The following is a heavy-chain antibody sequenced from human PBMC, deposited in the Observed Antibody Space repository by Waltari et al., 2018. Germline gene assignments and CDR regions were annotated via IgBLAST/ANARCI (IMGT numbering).Heavy chain of an antibody. CDR1: GYTFTSYA. CDR2: INTNTGNP. J-gene: IGHJ6*02. CDR3: ARGPTSSNPYYYYGMDV. Sequence: QVQLVQSGSELKKPGASVKVSCKASGYTFTSYAMNWVRQAPGQGLEWMGWINTNTGNPTYAQGFTGRFVFSLDTPVSTAYLQISSLKAEDTAVYYCARGPTSSNPYYYYGMDVWGQGTTVTVSS. D-gene: IGHD6-6*01. V-gene: IGHV7-4-1*02.